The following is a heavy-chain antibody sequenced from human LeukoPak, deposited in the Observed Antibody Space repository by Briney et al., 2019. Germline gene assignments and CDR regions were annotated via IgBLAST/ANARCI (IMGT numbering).Heavy chain of an antibody. J-gene: IGHJ4*02. CDR2: ISGNGPTT. CDR3: AKGRAAAAPAQYFDY. Sequence: GGSLRLSCEASGFTFTNYVMTWVRQAPGKGLEWVSAISGNGPTTYYADSVKGRLTISRDNAKNTLFLQMQSLRAEDTALYYCAKGRAAAAPAQYFDYWGQGILVTVSS. V-gene: IGHV3-23*01. D-gene: IGHD6-13*01. CDR1: GFTFTNYV.